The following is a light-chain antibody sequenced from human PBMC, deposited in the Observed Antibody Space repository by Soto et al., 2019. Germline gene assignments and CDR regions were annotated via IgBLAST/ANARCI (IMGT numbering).Light chain of an antibody. CDR2: EVS. Sequence: DVVMTQSTLSLPVAPGQPAPISCKSSQSLLHITGETFLFWYLQKPGQSPQLLIYEVSTRVSGVPDRFSGSGSGTDFTLEISRVETDDVGIYYCMQSTQLPPTFGQGPRLEIK. CDR1: QSLLHITGETF. CDR3: MQSTQLPPT. J-gene: IGKJ5*01. V-gene: IGKV2D-29*02.